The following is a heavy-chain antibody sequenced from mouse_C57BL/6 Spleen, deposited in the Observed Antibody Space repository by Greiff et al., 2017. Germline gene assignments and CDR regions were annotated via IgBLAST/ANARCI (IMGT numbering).Heavy chain of an antibody. CDR2: IDPSDSYT. Sequence: QVQLKQPGAELVKPGASVKLSCKASGYTFTSYWMQWVKQRPGQGLEWIGEIDPSDSYTNYNQKFKGKATLTVDTSPSTAYMQLSSLTSEDSAVYYCARNHYGGSRDRYFDVWGTGTTGTVSS. CDR1: GYTFTSYW. CDR3: ARNHYGGSRDRYFDV. V-gene: IGHV1-50*01. D-gene: IGHD1-1*01. J-gene: IGHJ1*03.